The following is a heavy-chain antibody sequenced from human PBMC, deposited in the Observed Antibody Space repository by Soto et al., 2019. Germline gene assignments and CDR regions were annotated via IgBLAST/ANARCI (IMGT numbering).Heavy chain of an antibody. V-gene: IGHV2-5*02. D-gene: IGHD3-9*01. Sequence: QITLKESGPTLVKPTHNLTLTCTFSGFSLSTNGVGVGWIRHPPGKSPEWLAVIYWDDNKGYSPFLKSRLIITESTAKHLVVLKMTNTDPVNTATYYFTNIHIDCFGTTCYCQYNGFDTWGQGTLVSVSS. CDR2: IYWDDNK. CDR1: GFSLSTNGVG. CDR3: TNIHIDCFGTTCYCQYNGFDT. J-gene: IGHJ5*02.